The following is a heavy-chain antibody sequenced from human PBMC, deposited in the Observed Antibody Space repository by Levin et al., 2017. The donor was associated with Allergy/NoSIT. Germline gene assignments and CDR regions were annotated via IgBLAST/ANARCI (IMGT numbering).Heavy chain of an antibody. D-gene: IGHD4-17*01. Sequence: SGGSLRLSCAASGFTFSSYGMHWVRQAPGKGLEWVAVIWNDGSNKNYADSVKGRFTISRDNSKNTLYLQMNSLRAEETAVYYCASDPPYGAWYYYYMDVWGKGTTVTVSS. J-gene: IGHJ6*03. V-gene: IGHV3-33*01. CDR1: GFTFSSYG. CDR3: ASDPPYGAWYYYYMDV. CDR2: IWNDGSNK.